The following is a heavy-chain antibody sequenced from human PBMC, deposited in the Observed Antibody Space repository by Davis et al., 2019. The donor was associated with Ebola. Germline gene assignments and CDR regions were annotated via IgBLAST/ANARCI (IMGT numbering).Heavy chain of an antibody. CDR3: ARAQFPTTSDH. Sequence: ASVKVSCKASGYTFTSYGITWVRQAPGQGLEWMGWINPHNGNTNYAQSVQGRVTMTTDTSTTTAYMEVGSLRSDDTAVYYRARAQFPTTSDHWGQGTLVTVSS. J-gene: IGHJ4*02. V-gene: IGHV1-18*04. CDR1: GYTFTSYG. CDR2: INPHNGNT. D-gene: IGHD1-1*01.